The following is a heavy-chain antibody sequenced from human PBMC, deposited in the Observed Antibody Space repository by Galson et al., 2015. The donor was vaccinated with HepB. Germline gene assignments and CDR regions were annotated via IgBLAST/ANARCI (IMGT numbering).Heavy chain of an antibody. V-gene: IGHV4-59*08. CDR3: GRQTHRQNPMDV. CDR1: GGSISDHY. Sequence: SETLSLTCTVSGGSISDHYWSWIRQSPGKGLEWIGYIYYSDSWTTNYNPSLRSRVTISLDTSNNQVSLELSSVTAADTAVYYCGRQTHRQNPMDVWGQGTTVTVS. CDR2: IYYSDSWTT. J-gene: IGHJ6*02.